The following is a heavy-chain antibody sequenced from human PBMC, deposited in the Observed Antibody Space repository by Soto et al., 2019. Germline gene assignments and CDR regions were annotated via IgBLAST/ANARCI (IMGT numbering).Heavy chain of an antibody. V-gene: IGHV4-31*03. CDR3: AKLSCTSSTCYFPGWFDP. Sequence: SETLSLTCTVSGDSISGGASFWSWIRQPPGKGLEWIANVYYSGSSYYNPSLKSRLTISVDTTKNQFSLQLKSMTASDTAVYYCAKLSCTSSTCYFPGWFDPWGQGTLVTVSS. J-gene: IGHJ5*02. CDR1: GDSISGGASF. D-gene: IGHD2-2*01. CDR2: VYYSGSS.